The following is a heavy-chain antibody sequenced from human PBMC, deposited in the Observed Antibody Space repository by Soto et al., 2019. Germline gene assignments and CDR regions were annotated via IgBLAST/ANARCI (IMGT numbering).Heavy chain of an antibody. CDR2: ISSGSKTI. CDR3: AREDILGARSFDY. Sequence: GGSLRLSCAASGFTFSGYSVNWVRQAPGKGLEWVSYISSGSKTIYYADSVKGRFTVSRDNARNSQYQQMNSLRDEDTAVYYCAREDILGARSFDYWGQGTLVTVSS. J-gene: IGHJ4*02. CDR1: GFTFSGYS. V-gene: IGHV3-48*02. D-gene: IGHD1-26*01.